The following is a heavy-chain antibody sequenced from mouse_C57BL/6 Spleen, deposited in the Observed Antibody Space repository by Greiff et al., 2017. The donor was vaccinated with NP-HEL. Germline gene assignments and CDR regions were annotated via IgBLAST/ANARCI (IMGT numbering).Heavy chain of an antibody. D-gene: IGHD3-2*02. Sequence: VQLQQSGAELAKPGASVKLSCKASGYTFTSYWMHWVKQRPGQGLEWIGYINPSSGYTKYNQKFKDKATLTADKSSSTAYMQLSSLTYEDSAVYYCARRAAQAPAWFAYWGQGTLVTVSA. J-gene: IGHJ3*01. V-gene: IGHV1-7*01. CDR1: GYTFTSYW. CDR3: ARRAAQAPAWFAY. CDR2: INPSSGYT.